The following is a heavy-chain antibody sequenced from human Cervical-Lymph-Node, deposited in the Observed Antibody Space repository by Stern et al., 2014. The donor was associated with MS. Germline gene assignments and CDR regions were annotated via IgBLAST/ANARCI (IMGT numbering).Heavy chain of an antibody. V-gene: IGHV3-33*06. CDR3: AKEHARYDILTGPMDY. Sequence: VQLVESGGDVVQPGRSLRLSCAASGFTFSSYGMHWVRQAPGKGLEWVAIIWYDGSNKYYRDSVRGRFTISRDNSKNTLYLQMNSLRAEDTAVYYCAKEHARYDILTGPMDYWGQGTLVTVSS. J-gene: IGHJ4*02. D-gene: IGHD3-9*01. CDR2: IWYDGSNK. CDR1: GFTFSSYG.